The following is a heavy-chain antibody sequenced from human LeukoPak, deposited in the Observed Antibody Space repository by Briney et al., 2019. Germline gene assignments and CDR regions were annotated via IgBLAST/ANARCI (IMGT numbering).Heavy chain of an antibody. Sequence: GASVKVSCKASGYTFTSYYMHWVRQAPGQGLEWMGIINPSGGSTSYAQKFQGRVTMTRDMSTSTVYMELSSLRSEDTAVYYCARDVGDYGYFDLWGRGTLVTDSS. V-gene: IGHV1-46*01. J-gene: IGHJ2*01. CDR2: INPSGGST. CDR3: ARDVGDYGYFDL. CDR1: GYTFTSYY. D-gene: IGHD1-26*01.